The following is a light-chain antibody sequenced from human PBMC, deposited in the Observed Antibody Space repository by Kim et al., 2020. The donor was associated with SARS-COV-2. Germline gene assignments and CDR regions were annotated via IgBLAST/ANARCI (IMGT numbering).Light chain of an antibody. CDR2: AAS. CDR3: QQANSFPLT. V-gene: IGKV1-12*01. Sequence: SASVGDSVTITCRASQDVRNWLAWYQQKPGKVPQLLIYAASRLQSGVPSRFSGSGSGTEFTLTINSLQPEDFATYYCQQANSFPLTFGGGTKVEIK. J-gene: IGKJ4*01. CDR1: QDVRNW.